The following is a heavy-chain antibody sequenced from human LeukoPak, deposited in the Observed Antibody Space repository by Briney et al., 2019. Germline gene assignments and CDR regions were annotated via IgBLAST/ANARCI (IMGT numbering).Heavy chain of an antibody. CDR1: GGSISSYY. CDR3: ASTVRGVFDY. V-gene: IGHV4-59*08. J-gene: IGHJ4*02. Sequence: SETLSLTCTVSGGSISSYYWSCIRQPPGKGLEGSGDIYYSGSTNYNPSLKSRVTISVDTSKNQFSLKLSSVTAAATAVYSCASTVRGVFDYWGQGTLVTVSS. CDR2: IYYSGST. D-gene: IGHD4-17*01.